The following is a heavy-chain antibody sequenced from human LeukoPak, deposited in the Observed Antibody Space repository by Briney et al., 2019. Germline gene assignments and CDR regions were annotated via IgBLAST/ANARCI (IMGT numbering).Heavy chain of an antibody. CDR3: ARENSSGWYGAGWYFDL. V-gene: IGHV4-61*02. J-gene: IGHJ2*01. Sequence: SETLSLTCTVSGGSISSGSYYWSWIRQPAGKGLEWIGRIYTSGSTTYNPSLKSRVTMSVDTSKNQFSLKLSSVTAADTAVYYCARENSSGWYGAGWYFDLWGRGTLVTVSS. CDR1: GGSISSGSYY. CDR2: IYTSGST. D-gene: IGHD6-19*01.